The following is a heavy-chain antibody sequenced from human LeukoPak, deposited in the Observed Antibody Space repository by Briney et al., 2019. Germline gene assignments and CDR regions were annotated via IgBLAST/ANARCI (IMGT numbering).Heavy chain of an antibody. Sequence: GGSLRLSCAAAGFTFSSYAMGWVRQAPGKGLEWVSSISGSGGSTYYADSVKGRFTISRDNSKNTLYLQMNSLRAEDTAVYYCAKSAYDGALYNWFDPWGQGTLVTVSS. CDR1: GFTFSSYA. J-gene: IGHJ5*02. CDR2: ISGSGGST. V-gene: IGHV3-23*01. CDR3: AKSAYDGALYNWFDP. D-gene: IGHD4-17*01.